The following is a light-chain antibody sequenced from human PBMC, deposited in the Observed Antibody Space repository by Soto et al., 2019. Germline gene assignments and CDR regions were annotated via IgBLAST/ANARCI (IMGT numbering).Light chain of an antibody. J-gene: IGLJ2*01. Sequence: QSVLTQPPSASGTPGQSVNIACSGSSSNIGSNYVYWYRQFPGTAPKLLIQRNNQRPSGVPARFSGSKSGTSAPLAISGLRSEDEADYYCGGWDDSLSGPVVGEGTKVTVL. CDR1: SSNIGSNY. CDR2: RNN. CDR3: GGWDDSLSGPV. V-gene: IGLV1-47*01.